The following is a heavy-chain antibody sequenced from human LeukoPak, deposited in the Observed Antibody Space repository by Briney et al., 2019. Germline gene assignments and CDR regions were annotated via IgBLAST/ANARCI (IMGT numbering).Heavy chain of an antibody. Sequence: GGSLRLSCAASGFTFSNYVMTWVRQAPGKGLEWVANIKQDGSEKYYVDSVKGRFTISRDNAKKSLYLQMNSLRAEDTAVYYCARETEMANLDYWGQGTLVTVSS. J-gene: IGHJ4*02. CDR1: GFTFSNYV. D-gene: IGHD5-24*01. V-gene: IGHV3-7*01. CDR2: IKQDGSEK. CDR3: ARETEMANLDY.